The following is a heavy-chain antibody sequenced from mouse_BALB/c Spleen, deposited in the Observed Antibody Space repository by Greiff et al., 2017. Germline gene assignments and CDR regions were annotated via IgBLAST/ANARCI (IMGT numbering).Heavy chain of an antibody. V-gene: IGHV5-4*02. Sequence: EVQVVESGGGLVKPGGSLKLSCAASGFTFSDYYMYWVRQTPEKRLEWVATISDGGSYTYYPDSVKGRFTISRDNAKNNLYLQMSSLKSEDTAMYYCAREGYRYDGYAMDYWGQGTSVTVSS. J-gene: IGHJ4*01. CDR2: ISDGGSYT. CDR3: AREGYRYDGYAMDY. D-gene: IGHD2-14*01. CDR1: GFTFSDYY.